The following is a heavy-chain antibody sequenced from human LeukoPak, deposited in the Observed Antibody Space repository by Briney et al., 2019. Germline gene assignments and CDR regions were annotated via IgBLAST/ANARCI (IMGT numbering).Heavy chain of an antibody. CDR1: GGSISSYY. CDR3: ARGRYDFWSGYYERFDP. D-gene: IGHD3-3*01. J-gene: IGHJ5*02. V-gene: IGHV4-4*07. CDR2: IYTSGST. Sequence: SETLSHTCTVSGGSISSYYWSWIRQPAGKGLEWIGRIYTSGSTNYNPSLKSRVTMSVDTSKNQFSLKLSSVTPADTAVYYCARGRYDFWSGYYERFDPWGQGTLVTVSS.